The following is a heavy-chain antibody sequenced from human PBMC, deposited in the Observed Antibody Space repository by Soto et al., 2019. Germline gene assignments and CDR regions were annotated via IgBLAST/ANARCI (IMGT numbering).Heavy chain of an antibody. Sequence: QEQLVESGGGVVQPGRSLRLSCAASGFAFNNYNIHWVRQAPGKGLEWVAVISYDGSNKYYADSVKGRFTISRDSSKNTLYLQMNSLRAEDTAVYYCARDNYGMDVWGQGTTVTVSS. CDR2: ISYDGSNK. CDR1: GFAFNNYN. CDR3: ARDNYGMDV. J-gene: IGHJ6*02. V-gene: IGHV3-30-3*01.